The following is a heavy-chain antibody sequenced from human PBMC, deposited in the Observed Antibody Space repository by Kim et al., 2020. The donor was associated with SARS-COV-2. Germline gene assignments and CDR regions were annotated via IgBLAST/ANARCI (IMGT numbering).Heavy chain of an antibody. D-gene: IGHD2-15*01. J-gene: IGHJ4*02. Sequence: GGSLRLSCAASGFTFSSYAMHWVRQAPGKGLEYVSAISSNGGSTYYANSVKGRFTISRDNSKNTLYLQMGSLRAEDMAVYYCASGGDCSGGSCYSGGYFDYWGQGTLVTVSS. CDR1: GFTFSSYA. CDR3: ASGGDCSGGSCYSGGYFDY. V-gene: IGHV3-64*01. CDR2: ISSNGGST.